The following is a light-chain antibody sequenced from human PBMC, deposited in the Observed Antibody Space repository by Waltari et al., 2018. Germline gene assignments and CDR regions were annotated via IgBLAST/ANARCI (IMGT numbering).Light chain of an antibody. Sequence: QSVLTPPPSVSGTPGQRVTTSCSGRTSNIGAGHDVHWYQHLPGTAPKLLIYGNNNRPSGVPDRFSGSKSGTSASLAITGLQADDEADYFCQSFDNMLSGGVVFGGGTKLAVL. CDR1: TSNIGAGHD. V-gene: IGLV1-40*01. J-gene: IGLJ2*01. CDR3: QSFDNMLSGGVV. CDR2: GNN.